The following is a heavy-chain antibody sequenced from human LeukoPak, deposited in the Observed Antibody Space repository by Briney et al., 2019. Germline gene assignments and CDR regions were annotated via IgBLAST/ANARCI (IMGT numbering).Heavy chain of an antibody. V-gene: IGHV4-59*08. D-gene: IGHD3-22*01. CDR1: GGSISSYY. J-gene: IGHJ4*02. CDR2: IYYSGST. Sequence: PSETLSLTCTVSGGSISSYYWSWIRQPPGKELEWIGYIYYSGSTNYNPSLKSRVTISVDTSKNQFSLKLSSVTAADTAAYYCARRTYYYDSSGYRTFYYFDYWGQGTLVTVSS. CDR3: ARRTYYYDSSGYRTFYYFDY.